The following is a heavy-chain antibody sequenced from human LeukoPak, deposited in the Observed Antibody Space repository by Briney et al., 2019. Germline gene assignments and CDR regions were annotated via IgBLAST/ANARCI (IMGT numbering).Heavy chain of an antibody. D-gene: IGHD2-2*01. CDR3: ARWGSFSLALGSCSSTSCYLFDY. CDR1: GYTFTSYG. CDR2: ISAYNGNT. V-gene: IGHV1-18*01. Sequence: ASVKVSCKASGYTFTSYGISWVRQAPGQGLEWMGWISAYNGNTNYAQKLQGRVTMTTDTSTSTAYMELRSLRSDDTAVYYCARWGSFSLALGSCSSTSCYLFDYWGQGTLVTVSS. J-gene: IGHJ4*02.